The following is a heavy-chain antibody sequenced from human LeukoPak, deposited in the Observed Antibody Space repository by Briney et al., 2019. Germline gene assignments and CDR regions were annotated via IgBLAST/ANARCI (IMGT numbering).Heavy chain of an antibody. CDR3: ARHVAYYYDSSGYPDF. Sequence: SETLSLTCTVSGGSISSYYWGWIRQPPGKGLEWLGSVYYTGSTFHNPSLKRRVTIPVDTSKNQFSLRLTSVTAADTAIYYCARHVAYYYDSSGYPDFWGQGTLVTVSS. J-gene: IGHJ4*02. CDR1: GGSISSYY. D-gene: IGHD3-22*01. CDR2: VYYTGST. V-gene: IGHV4-39*01.